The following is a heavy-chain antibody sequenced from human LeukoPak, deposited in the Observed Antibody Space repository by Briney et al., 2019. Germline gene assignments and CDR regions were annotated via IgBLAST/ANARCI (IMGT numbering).Heavy chain of an antibody. CDR1: GGSISSYY. V-gene: IGHV4-59*12. Sequence: SETLSLTCTVSGGSISSYYWSWIRQPPGKGLEWIGYIYYSGSTDYNPSLKSRVTISVDTSKNQFSLKLTSVTAADTAIYFCATSNKVVRPDSWDSWGQGTLVTVSS. CDR3: ATSNKVVRPDSWDS. J-gene: IGHJ4*02. CDR2: IYYSGST. D-gene: IGHD2-2*01.